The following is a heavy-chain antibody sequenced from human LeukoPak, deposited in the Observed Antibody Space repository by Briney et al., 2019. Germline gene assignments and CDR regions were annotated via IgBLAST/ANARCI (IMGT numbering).Heavy chain of an antibody. D-gene: IGHD5-18*01. V-gene: IGHV3-23*01. Sequence: PGGSLRLSCAASGFTFSSYAMSWVRQAPGKGLGWVSAISGSGGSTYYADSVKGQFTISRDNSKNTLYLQMNSLRAEDTAVYYCAKDRTGYSYGYFLSPWGQGTLVTVSS. CDR3: AKDRTGYSYGYFLSP. J-gene: IGHJ5*02. CDR2: ISGSGGST. CDR1: GFTFSSYA.